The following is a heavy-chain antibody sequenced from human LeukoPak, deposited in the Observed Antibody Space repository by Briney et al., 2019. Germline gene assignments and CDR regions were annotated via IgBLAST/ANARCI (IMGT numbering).Heavy chain of an antibody. CDR1: GFTFSDYY. Sequence: PGGSLRLSCAASGFTFSDYYMSWIRQAPGKGLEWVSYISSSSSYTNYADSVKGRFTISRDNAKNSLYLQMNSLRAGDTAVYYCARAIGYCSSTSCYSEYFQHWGQGTLVTVSS. CDR2: ISSSSSYT. CDR3: ARAIGYCSSTSCYSEYFQH. D-gene: IGHD2-2*01. V-gene: IGHV3-11*05. J-gene: IGHJ1*01.